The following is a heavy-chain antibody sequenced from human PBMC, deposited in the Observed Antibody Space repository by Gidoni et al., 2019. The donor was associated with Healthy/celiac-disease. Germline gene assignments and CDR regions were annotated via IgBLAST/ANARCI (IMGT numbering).Heavy chain of an antibody. CDR3: ARGFRYQLLSISPLYNWFDP. V-gene: IGHV3-21*01. D-gene: IGHD2-2*01. CDR2: ISSSSSYI. J-gene: IGHJ5*02. CDR1: GFPFSSYI. Sequence: EVQLVESGGGLVKPGGSLSLSCAASGFPFSSYILNWVRQAPGKGLEWVSSISSSSSYIYYADSVKGRFTISRDNAKNSLYLQMNSLRAEDTAVYYCARGFRYQLLSISPLYNWFDPWGQGTLVTVSS.